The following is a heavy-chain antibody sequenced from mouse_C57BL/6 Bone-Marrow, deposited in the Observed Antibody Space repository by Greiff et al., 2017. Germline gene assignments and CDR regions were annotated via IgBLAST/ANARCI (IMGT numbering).Heavy chain of an antibody. J-gene: IGHJ2*01. CDR1: GYTFTSYW. CDR3: ARTLYGNYVGDD. D-gene: IGHD2-1*01. Sequence: QVHVKQPGAELVKPGASVKMSCKASGYTFTSYWITWVKQRPGQGLEWIGDIYPGSGSTNYNEKFKSKATLTVDTSSSTAYMQLSSLTSEDSAVYYCARTLYGNYVGDDWGQGTTLTVSS. CDR2: IYPGSGST. V-gene: IGHV1-55*01.